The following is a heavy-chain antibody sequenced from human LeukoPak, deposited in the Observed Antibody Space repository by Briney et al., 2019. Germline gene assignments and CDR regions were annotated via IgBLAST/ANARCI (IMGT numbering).Heavy chain of an antibody. V-gene: IGHV3-33*01. Sequence: GGSLRLSCAASGFTFSSYGMHWVRQAPGKGLEGVAVIWYDGSNKYYADSVKGRFTISRDNSKNTLYLQMNSLRAEDTAVYYCARDETGGYSGSYADYWGQGTLVTVSS. CDR3: ARDETGGYSGSYADY. CDR2: IWYDGSNK. J-gene: IGHJ4*02. CDR1: GFTFSSYG. D-gene: IGHD1-26*01.